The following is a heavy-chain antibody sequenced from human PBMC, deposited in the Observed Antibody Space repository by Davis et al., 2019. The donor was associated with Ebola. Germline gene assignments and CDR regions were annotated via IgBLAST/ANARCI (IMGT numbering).Heavy chain of an antibody. CDR1: GYSFTSYW. V-gene: IGHV5-51*01. CDR3: ARRLAMTGYAFDY. D-gene: IGHD3-9*01. J-gene: IGHJ4*02. CDR2: IYPGDSDT. Sequence: GASLKISCTGSGYSFTSYWIGWVRQMPGKGLEWMGIIYPGDSDTRYSPSFQGQVTISADKSISTAYLQWSSLKASDTAMYYCARRLAMTGYAFDYWGQGTLVTVSS.